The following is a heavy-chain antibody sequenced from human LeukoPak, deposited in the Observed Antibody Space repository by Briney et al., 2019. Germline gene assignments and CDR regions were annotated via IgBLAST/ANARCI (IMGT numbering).Heavy chain of an antibody. D-gene: IGHD4-23*01. CDR3: ASLTTVAQGYFDS. Sequence: PSETLTLTCTASGGTITSNYWSWIRQPPGKGLEWIAYIYYSGSTNYNPSLKSRLTISVDASKNQFSLKLSSVTATDTAVYYCASLTTVAQGYFDSWGQGTLVTVSS. CDR1: GGTITSNY. V-gene: IGHV4-59*08. J-gene: IGHJ4*02. CDR2: IYYSGST.